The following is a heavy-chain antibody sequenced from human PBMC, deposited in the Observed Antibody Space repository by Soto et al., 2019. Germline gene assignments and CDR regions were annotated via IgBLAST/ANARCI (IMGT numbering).Heavy chain of an antibody. Sequence: QVQLQESGPGLLKPSGTLSLTCAVSGGSIRSNNWWSWVRQPPGKGLEWIGEIFHGGSTYYNPSLKPRXTXSXXKSKNQFSLKLSSVPAADTAVYYCARVYSGSYSDSWGQGTLVTVSS. D-gene: IGHD1-26*01. V-gene: IGHV4-4*02. CDR2: IFHGGST. CDR1: GGSIRSNNW. CDR3: ARVYSGSYSDS. J-gene: IGHJ4*02.